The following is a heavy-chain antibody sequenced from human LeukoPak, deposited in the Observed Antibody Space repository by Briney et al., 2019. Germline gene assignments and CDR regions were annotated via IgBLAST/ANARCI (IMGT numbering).Heavy chain of an antibody. Sequence: SETLSLTCTVSGGSIGSYYWSWIRQPPGKGLEWIGYIYYSGSTNYNPSHKSRVTISVDTSKNQCSLKLSSVTAADTAVYYCARHLDGYNFSFFDYWGQGTLVTVSS. V-gene: IGHV4-59*08. CDR2: IYYSGST. CDR3: ARHLDGYNFSFFDY. J-gene: IGHJ4*02. D-gene: IGHD5-12*01. CDR1: GGSIGSYY.